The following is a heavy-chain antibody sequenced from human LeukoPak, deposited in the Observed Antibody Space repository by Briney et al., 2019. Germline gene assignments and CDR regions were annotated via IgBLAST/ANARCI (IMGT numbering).Heavy chain of an antibody. Sequence: VASVKVSCKASGYTFTDYYMHWVRQAPRQGLEGMGWTNLNKGGTNHAQKSQGRVTMTRDTSISPAYMDLSRLRSDDTAVYYCARDTDLHYYYSSGYPDACDIWGQGPRVTVSS. CDR2: TNLNKGGT. D-gene: IGHD3-22*01. V-gene: IGHV1-2*02. CDR1: GYTFTDYY. CDR3: ARDTDLHYYYSSGYPDACDI. J-gene: IGHJ3*02.